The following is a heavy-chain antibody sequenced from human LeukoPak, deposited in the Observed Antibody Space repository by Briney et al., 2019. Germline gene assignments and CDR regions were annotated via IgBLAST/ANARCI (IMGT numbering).Heavy chain of an antibody. D-gene: IGHD2-2*02. Sequence: GGSLRLSCAASGFIFSNSAIHWVRQSPGKGLEWVAFISEDGTKKFYVDSVKDRSTISRDNSKNTLYLQMTSLRPEDTAVYYCAKDILPGVGSFDYWGQGTLVTVSS. V-gene: IGHV3-30*02. CDR3: AKDILPGVGSFDY. CDR2: ISEDGTKK. CDR1: GFIFSNSA. J-gene: IGHJ4*02.